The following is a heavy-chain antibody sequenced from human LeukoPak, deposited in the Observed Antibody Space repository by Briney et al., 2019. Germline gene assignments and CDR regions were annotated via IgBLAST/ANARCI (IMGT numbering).Heavy chain of an antibody. Sequence: PSETLSLTCTVSGGSISSYYWSWIRQPPGKGLEWIGYIYYSGSTNYNPSLKSRVTISVDTSKNQFSLKLSSVTAADTAVYYCASFTDYDILTGYFWRWGQGTLVTVSS. CDR1: GGSISSYY. V-gene: IGHV4-59*01. D-gene: IGHD3-9*01. CDR2: IYYSGST. J-gene: IGHJ4*02. CDR3: ASFTDYDILTGYFWR.